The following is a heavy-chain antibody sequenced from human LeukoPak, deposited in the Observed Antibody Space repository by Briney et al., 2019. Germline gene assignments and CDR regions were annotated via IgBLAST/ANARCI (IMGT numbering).Heavy chain of an antibody. CDR1: GYTFTGYY. CDR2: INPNSGGT. D-gene: IGHD6-19*01. Sequence: ASVKVSCKASGYTFTGYYMHWVRQAPGQGLAWMGWINPNSGGTNYAQKFQGRVTMTRDTSISTAYMELSRLRSDDTAVYYCARDPPYSSGWYHFDYWGQGTLVTVSS. J-gene: IGHJ4*02. CDR3: ARDPPYSSGWYHFDY. V-gene: IGHV1-2*02.